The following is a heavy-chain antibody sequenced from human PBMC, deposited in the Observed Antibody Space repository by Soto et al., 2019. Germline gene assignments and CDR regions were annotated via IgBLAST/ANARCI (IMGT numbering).Heavy chain of an antibody. CDR2: ISAYNGNT. V-gene: IGHV1-18*01. Sequence: QVQLVQSGAEVKKPGASVKVSCKASGYTFTSYGISWVRQAPGQGLEWMGWISAYNGNTNYAQKLQGRVTMTTDTTTSTAYMELRSLRSDDTAVYYCARDLDIVVVVAATGAAFDPWGKGTLVTVSS. CDR1: GYTFTSYG. CDR3: ARDLDIVVVVAATGAAFDP. D-gene: IGHD2-15*01. J-gene: IGHJ5*02.